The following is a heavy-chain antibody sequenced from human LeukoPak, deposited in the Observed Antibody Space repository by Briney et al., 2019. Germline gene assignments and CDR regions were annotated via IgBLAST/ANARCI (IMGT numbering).Heavy chain of an antibody. Sequence: PGGSLRLSCAASGFTFSSYAMSWVRQAPGKGPEWVSAISGSGGSTYYADSVKGRFTISRDNSKNTLYLQMNSLRAEDTAVYYCAKVYYYGSGSYYNDAFDIWGQGTVVTVSS. CDR3: AKVYYYGSGSYYNDAFDI. J-gene: IGHJ3*02. V-gene: IGHV3-23*01. CDR2: ISGSGGST. CDR1: GFTFSSYA. D-gene: IGHD3-10*01.